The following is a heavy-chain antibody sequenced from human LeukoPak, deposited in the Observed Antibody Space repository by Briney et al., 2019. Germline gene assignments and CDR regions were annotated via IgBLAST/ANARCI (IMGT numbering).Heavy chain of an antibody. D-gene: IGHD1-1*01. J-gene: IGHJ4*02. CDR2: IKQDGSEK. CDR3: ARVDMEGYFDY. CDR1: GFTFSNYW. Sequence: GGSLRLSCAASGFTFSNYWMNWVRQAPGKGLEWVANIKQDGSEKYYVDSVKGRFTISRDNAKNSLYLQMNSLRAEDTAVYYCARVDMEGYFDYWGQGTLVTVSS. V-gene: IGHV3-7*01.